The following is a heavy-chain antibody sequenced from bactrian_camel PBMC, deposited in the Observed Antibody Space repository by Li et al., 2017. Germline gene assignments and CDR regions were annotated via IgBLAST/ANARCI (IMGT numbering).Heavy chain of an antibody. CDR3: AADETYSDCPTRFVPEYST. V-gene: IGHV3-2*01. J-gene: IGHJ6*01. CDR2: IYSDPSNT. D-gene: IGHD4*01. Sequence: HVQLVESGGGLVQPGGSLRLSCTASGSTFSSSDMSWGRQIPGKGLEWVSTIYSDPSNTYYADSLKGRFTISRDNAKNTLYLQLNSLQSEDTAMYYCAADETYSDCPTRFVPEYSTSGQGTQVTVS. CDR1: GSTFSSSD.